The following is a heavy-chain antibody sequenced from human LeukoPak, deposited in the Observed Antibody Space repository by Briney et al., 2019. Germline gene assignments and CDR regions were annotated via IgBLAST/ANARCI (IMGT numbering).Heavy chain of an antibody. Sequence: GRSLRLSCAASGFTFSSYGMHWVRQAPGKGLEWVAFIRYDGSNKYYADSVKGRFTISRDNSKNTLYLQMNSLRAEDTAVYYCAKEWGPGYSSSWFPFDYWGQGTLVTVSS. D-gene: IGHD6-13*01. V-gene: IGHV3-30*02. CDR3: AKEWGPGYSSSWFPFDY. J-gene: IGHJ4*02. CDR1: GFTFSSYG. CDR2: IRYDGSNK.